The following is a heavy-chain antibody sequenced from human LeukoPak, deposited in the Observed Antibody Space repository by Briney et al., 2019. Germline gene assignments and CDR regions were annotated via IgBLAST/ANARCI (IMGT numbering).Heavy chain of an antibody. Sequence: GAAVKVSCKASGGTFSSYTISWVRQAPGQGLEWMGGIIPSLRTPNYAQKFQGRVTITADESTTTAYMELSSLRSEDTAVYYCAVGLIRGVIRPHYYYAMDVWGKGTTVTVSS. J-gene: IGHJ6*04. D-gene: IGHD3-10*01. CDR2: IIPSLRTP. V-gene: IGHV1-69*13. CDR1: GGTFSSYT. CDR3: AVGLIRGVIRPHYYYAMDV.